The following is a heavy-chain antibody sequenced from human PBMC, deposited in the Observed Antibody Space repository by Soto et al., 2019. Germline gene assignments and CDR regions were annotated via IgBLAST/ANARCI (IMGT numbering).Heavy chain of an antibody. V-gene: IGHV1-18*04. Sequence: ASVKVSCKASGYTFTSYGISWVRQAPGQGLEWMGWISAYNGNTNYAQKLQGRVTMTTDTSTSTAYMELRSLRSDDTAVYYCARGLIAYCGGDCASDYWGQGTLVTVSS. CDR3: ARGLIAYCGGDCASDY. J-gene: IGHJ4*02. CDR1: GYTFTSYG. D-gene: IGHD2-21*02. CDR2: ISAYNGNT.